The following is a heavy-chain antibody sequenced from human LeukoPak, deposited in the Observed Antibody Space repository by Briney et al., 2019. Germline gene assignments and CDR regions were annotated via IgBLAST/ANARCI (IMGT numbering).Heavy chain of an antibody. CDR1: GGSISSGSYY. D-gene: IGHD4-23*01. V-gene: IGHV4-61*02. CDR3: ARYGGDSEGNWFDP. J-gene: IGHJ5*02. Sequence: PSQTLSLTCTVSGGSISSGSYYWSWIRQPAGKRLEWIGRIYASGSTNYNPSLKSRVTISVDTSKNQFSLNLSSVTAADTAVYYCARYGGDSEGNWFDPWGQGTLVTVSS. CDR2: IYASGST.